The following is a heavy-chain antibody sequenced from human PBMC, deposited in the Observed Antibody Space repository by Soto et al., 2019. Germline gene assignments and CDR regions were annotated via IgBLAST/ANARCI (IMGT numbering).Heavy chain of an antibody. D-gene: IGHD2-15*01. J-gene: IGHJ4*02. Sequence: QVQLVQSGAEVKKPGSSVKVSCKASGGTFSSYTISWVRQAPGQGLEWMGRIIPILGIANYAQKFQGRVPITADKSTSTAYMELSSLRSEDTAVYYCARSCSGGSCVPDYWGQGTLVTVSS. CDR2: IIPILGIA. CDR1: GGTFSSYT. V-gene: IGHV1-69*02. CDR3: ARSCSGGSCVPDY.